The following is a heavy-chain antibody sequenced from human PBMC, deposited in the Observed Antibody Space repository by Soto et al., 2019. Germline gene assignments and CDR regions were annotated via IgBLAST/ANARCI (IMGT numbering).Heavy chain of an antibody. CDR1: GYTFTGYY. V-gene: IGHV1-2*04. CDR3: ARGIRARRFYDFWSAYSNRYYFDY. D-gene: IGHD3-3*01. CDR2: INPNSGGT. J-gene: IGHJ4*02. Sequence: ASVKVSCKASGYTFTGYYMHWVRQAPGQGLEWMGWINPNSGGTNYAQKFQGWVTMTRDTSIGTAYMELSRLRSDDTAVYYCARGIRARRFYDFWSAYSNRYYFDYWGQGTLVTVSS.